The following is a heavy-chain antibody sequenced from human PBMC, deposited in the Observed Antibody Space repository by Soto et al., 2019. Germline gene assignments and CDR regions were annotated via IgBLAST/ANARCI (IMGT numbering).Heavy chain of an antibody. V-gene: IGHV1-69*13. CDR2: IISIFGTA. CDR3: ARYSVRQLELQSLDI. D-gene: IGHD1-7*01. CDR1: GGTFSSYA. J-gene: IGHJ6*02. Sequence: SVKASCNASGGTFSSYALRWVRQAHGQGLEWMGGIISIFGTANYAQKFQGRVTITADESTSTAYMELSGLRSEDTAVYYCARYSVRQLELQSLDIWGQGTMVTVSS.